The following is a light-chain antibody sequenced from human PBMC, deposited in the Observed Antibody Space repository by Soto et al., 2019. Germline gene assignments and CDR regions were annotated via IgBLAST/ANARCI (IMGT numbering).Light chain of an antibody. Sequence: EVAFTMSPVTLSLSPGDEATLSCRASQTISSFLAWYQQKRGQAPRLLIHGASNRATGIPDRFSGSGSGTDFTLTITSLEPEDFAVYYCQQYGGSPRTFGQGTKVDIK. CDR3: QQYGGSPRT. V-gene: IGKV3-20*01. CDR2: GAS. CDR1: QTISSF. J-gene: IGKJ1*01.